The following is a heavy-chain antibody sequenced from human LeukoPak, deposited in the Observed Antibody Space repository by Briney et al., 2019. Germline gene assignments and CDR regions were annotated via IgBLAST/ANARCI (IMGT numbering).Heavy chain of an antibody. CDR1: GFTLSGSA. D-gene: IGHD1-26*01. Sequence: PGGSLRLSCAASGFTLSGSAMHWVRQASGKGLEWVGRIRTKANNYATEYAASVEGRFTISRYDSKNPAYMQMNSLKTEDTAVYYCICQLAGATTNYWGQGTLLTVSS. J-gene: IGHJ4*02. V-gene: IGHV3-73*01. CDR2: IRTKANNYAT. CDR3: ICQLAGATTNY.